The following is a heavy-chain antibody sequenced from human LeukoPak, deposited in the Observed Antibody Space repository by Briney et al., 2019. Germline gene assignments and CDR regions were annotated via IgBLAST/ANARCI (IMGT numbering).Heavy chain of an antibody. CDR1: GFTFSSYS. CDR3: AKDTASSWWYFDL. Sequence: GGSLRLSCAASGFTFSSYSMNWVRQAPGKGLEWVSSISSSSSYIYYADSVKGRFTISRDNSKNTLYLQMNSLRAEDTAVYYCAKDTASSWWYFDLWGRGTLVTISS. CDR2: ISSSSSYI. J-gene: IGHJ2*01. V-gene: IGHV3-21*04. D-gene: IGHD5-18*01.